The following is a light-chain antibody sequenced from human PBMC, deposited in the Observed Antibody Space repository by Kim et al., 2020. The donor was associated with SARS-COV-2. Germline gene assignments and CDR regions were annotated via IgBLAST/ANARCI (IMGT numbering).Light chain of an antibody. CDR1: QSVLYSSNNKNY. CDR2: WAS. V-gene: IGKV4-1*01. CDR3: QQYYSAPLT. J-gene: IGKJ4*01. Sequence: DIVMTQSPDSLAVSLGERATINCKSSQSVLYSSNNKNYLAWYQQKPGQPPNLLIYWASTRESGVPDRFSGSGSGTDFTLTISILQAEDVAVYYCQQYYSAPLTFGGGTKLEIK.